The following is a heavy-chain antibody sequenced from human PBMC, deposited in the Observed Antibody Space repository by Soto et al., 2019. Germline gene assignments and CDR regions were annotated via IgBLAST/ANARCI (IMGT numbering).Heavy chain of an antibody. CDR3: ARTTVVTATYGMDV. D-gene: IGHD2-21*02. J-gene: IGHJ6*02. V-gene: IGHV3-30-3*01. Sequence: GGSLRLSCAASGFTFSSYAMHWVRQAPGKGLEWVAVISYDGSNKYYADSVKGRFTISRDNSKNTLYLQMNSLRAEDTAVYYCARTTVVTATYGMDVWGQGTTVTVYS. CDR1: GFTFSSYA. CDR2: ISYDGSNK.